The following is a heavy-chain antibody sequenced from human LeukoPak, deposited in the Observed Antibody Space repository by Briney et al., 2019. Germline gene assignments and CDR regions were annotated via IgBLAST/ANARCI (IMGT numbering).Heavy chain of an antibody. CDR2: IYQSGST. CDR3: ASGVIVVVPAAIREYNWFDP. J-gene: IGHJ5*02. V-gene: IGHV4-4*02. CDR1: GGSINSNNW. D-gene: IGHD2-2*01. Sequence: SGTLSLTCAVSGGSINSNNWWSWVRQPPGKGLEWIGEIYQSGSTNYNPSLKSRVTISIDKYKNQFSLKLNSVTAADTAVYYCASGVIVVVPAAIREYNWFDPWGQGTLVTVSS.